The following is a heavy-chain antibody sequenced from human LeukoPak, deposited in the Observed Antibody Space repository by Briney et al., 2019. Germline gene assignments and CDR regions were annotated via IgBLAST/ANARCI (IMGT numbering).Heavy chain of an antibody. D-gene: IGHD6-13*01. V-gene: IGHV4-61*01. CDR2: IYYSGST. Sequence: SETLSLTCSVSGGSISSGPYFWSWIRQPPGKGLEWIGYIYYSGSTNYNPSLKSRATISVDTSKNQFSLKLSSVTAADTAVYYCARDLGGAAALEFDPWGQGTLVTVSS. CDR3: ARDLGGAAALEFDP. CDR1: GGSISSGPYF. J-gene: IGHJ5*02.